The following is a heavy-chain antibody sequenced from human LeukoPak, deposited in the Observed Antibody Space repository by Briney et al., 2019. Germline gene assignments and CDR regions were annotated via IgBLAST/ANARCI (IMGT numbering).Heavy chain of an antibody. CDR3: ARYNSSGWYQEGFDY. D-gene: IGHD6-19*01. V-gene: IGHV3-23*01. Sequence: GGSLRLSCAASGFTFSSYAMSWVRQAPGKGLEWDSVISGSGSSTYYADSVKGRFTISRDNSKNTLYLQMNSLRAEDTAVYYCARYNSSGWYQEGFDYWGQGTLVTVSS. CDR2: ISGSGSST. CDR1: GFTFSSYA. J-gene: IGHJ4*02.